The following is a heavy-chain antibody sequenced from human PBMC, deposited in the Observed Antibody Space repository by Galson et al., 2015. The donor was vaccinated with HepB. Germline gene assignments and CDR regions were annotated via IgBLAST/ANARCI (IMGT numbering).Heavy chain of an antibody. CDR2: ISGSGEYT. V-gene: IGHV3-23*01. CDR1: GFTFRRYA. D-gene: IGHD5-18*01. CDR3: AKDSTMVTLGWFDS. J-gene: IGHJ5*01. Sequence: SLRLSCAASGFTFRRYALSWVRQAPGKGLEWVPFISGSGEYTYYPDSVKGRFTISRDNSKNTLYLQMNSLRAEDTAIYYCAKDSTMVTLGWFDSWGQGTLVTVSS.